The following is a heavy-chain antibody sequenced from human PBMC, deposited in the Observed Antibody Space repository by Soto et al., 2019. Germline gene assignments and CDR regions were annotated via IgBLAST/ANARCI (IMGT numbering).Heavy chain of an antibody. D-gene: IGHD3-10*01. CDR1: GGTFSSYA. V-gene: IGHV1-69*13. CDR2: IIPIFGTA. J-gene: IGHJ6*02. Sequence: SVKVSCKASGGTFSSYAISWVRQAPGQGLEWMGGIIPIFGTANYAQKFQGRVTITADESTSTAYMELSSLRSGDTAVYYCARVGGTMVRGVIITLPDYYYYGMDVWGQGTTVTVSS. CDR3: ARVGGTMVRGVIITLPDYYYYGMDV.